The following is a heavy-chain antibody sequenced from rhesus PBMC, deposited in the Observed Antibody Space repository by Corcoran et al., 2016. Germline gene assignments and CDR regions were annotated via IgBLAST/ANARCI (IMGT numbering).Heavy chain of an antibody. J-gene: IGHJ5-1*01. Sequence: EVQLVESGGGLVQPGESLRLSCAASGFTFSTSAIQWVRQASGKGLEWVGRIRDKSINYDTGYAASVKGRFTISRDDSKNTGYLQLNSLNTEDTAVYYCSTGGAGGLNRFDVWGAGVLVTVSS. V-gene: IGHV3-118*01. CDR1: GFTFSTSA. CDR2: IRDKSINYDT. D-gene: IGHD1-1*01. CDR3: STGGAGGLNRFDV.